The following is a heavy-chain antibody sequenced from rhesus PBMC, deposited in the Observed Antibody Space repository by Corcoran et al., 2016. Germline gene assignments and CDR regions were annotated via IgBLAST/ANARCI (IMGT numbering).Heavy chain of an antibody. CDR2: ITSGGGST. CDR3: AKEGYGWEPPY. CDR1: GFTFSSYG. Sequence: EVQLVETGGGLVQPGGSLKLSCAASGFTFSSYGMSWVRQAPGKGLEWVSAITSGGGSTYYADSLKGRFTIFRDNSKNTLSLQMNSLRAEDTAVYYCAKEGYGWEPPYWGQGVLVTVSS. D-gene: IGHD1-44*02. V-gene: IGHV3S5*01. J-gene: IGHJ4*01.